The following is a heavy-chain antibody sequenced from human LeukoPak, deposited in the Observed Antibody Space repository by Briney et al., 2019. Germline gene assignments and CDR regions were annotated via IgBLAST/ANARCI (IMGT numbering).Heavy chain of an antibody. Sequence: ASQTLSLTCAVSGGSISSGGYSWSWIRQPPGKGLEWIGYIYHSGSTYYNPSLKSRVTISVDTSKNQFSLKLSSVTAADTAVYYCARGERITMVRGVIKVSDYWGQGTLVTVSS. J-gene: IGHJ4*02. CDR1: GGSISSGGYS. D-gene: IGHD3-10*01. CDR2: IYHSGST. V-gene: IGHV4-30-2*01. CDR3: ARGERITMVRGVIKVSDY.